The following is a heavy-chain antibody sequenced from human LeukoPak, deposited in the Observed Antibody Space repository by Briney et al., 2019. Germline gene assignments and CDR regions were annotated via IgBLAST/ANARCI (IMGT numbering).Heavy chain of an antibody. CDR3: ARQLYDSSGYSDY. Sequence: SETLSLTCTVSGYSISSGYYWVWIRQSPGKGLEWLGSFYHSGSTYYNPSLKSRVTISVDTSKNQFSLKLSSVTAADTAVYYCARQLYDSSGYSDYWGQGTLVTVSS. CDR1: GYSISSGYY. V-gene: IGHV4-38-2*02. CDR2: FYHSGST. D-gene: IGHD3-22*01. J-gene: IGHJ4*02.